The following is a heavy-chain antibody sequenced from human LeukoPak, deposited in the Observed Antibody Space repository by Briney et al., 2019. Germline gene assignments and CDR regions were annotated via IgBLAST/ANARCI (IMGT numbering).Heavy chain of an antibody. CDR1: GDSFSSNSAA. Sequence: SQTLSLTCAISGDSFSSNSAAWNWLRQSPSRGLEWLGRTYYRSKWYNDYAVSVKSRITINPDTSKNQFSLQLNSVTPEDTAVYYCARDNYYYYYGMDVWGQGTTVTVSS. CDR2: TYYRSKWYN. J-gene: IGHJ6*02. V-gene: IGHV6-1*01. CDR3: ARDNYYYYYGMDV.